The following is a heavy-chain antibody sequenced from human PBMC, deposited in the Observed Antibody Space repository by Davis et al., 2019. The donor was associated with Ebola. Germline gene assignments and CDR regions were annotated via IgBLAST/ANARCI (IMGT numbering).Heavy chain of an antibody. CDR2: INPYNDNT. Sequence: ASVKVSCKTSGYTFTTYGISWVRQAPGQGLEWVAWINPYNDNTKYAQKFQGRVTLTTDTSTNTAYMELRDLRSDDAALYYCARLAMVAAGCHDYWGQGSLVAVSS. D-gene: IGHD5-18*01. CDR3: ARLAMVAAGCHDY. J-gene: IGHJ4*02. V-gene: IGHV1-18*01. CDR1: GYTFTTYG.